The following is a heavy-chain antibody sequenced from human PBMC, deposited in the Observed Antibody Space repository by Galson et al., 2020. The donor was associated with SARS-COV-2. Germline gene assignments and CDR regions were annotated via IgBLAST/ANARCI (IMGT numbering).Heavy chain of an antibody. D-gene: IGHD3-10*01. CDR1: GGSISSGSYY. Sequence: SETLSLTCTVSGGSISSGSYYWSWIRQPAGKGLEWIGRIYTSGSTNYNPSLKSRVTISVDTSKNQFSLKLSSVTAADTAVYYCARALGRGVAIEYWGQGTLVIVSS. V-gene: IGHV4-61*02. CDR2: IYTSGST. CDR3: ARALGRGVAIEY. J-gene: IGHJ4*02.